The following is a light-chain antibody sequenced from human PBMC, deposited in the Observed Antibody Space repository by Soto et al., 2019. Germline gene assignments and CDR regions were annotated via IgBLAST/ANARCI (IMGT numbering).Light chain of an antibody. CDR1: HYIDSW. Sequence: DIQMTQSPSSVSASVGDTVTITCRASHYIDSWLAWYQQKPGKAPKLLIYDASRLRSGVPSTFSGSRSGTDFTLTITDLQPEDFATYYCQQAYSFPITFSQGTRLEIK. CDR3: QQAYSFPIT. J-gene: IGKJ5*01. CDR2: DAS. V-gene: IGKV1-12*01.